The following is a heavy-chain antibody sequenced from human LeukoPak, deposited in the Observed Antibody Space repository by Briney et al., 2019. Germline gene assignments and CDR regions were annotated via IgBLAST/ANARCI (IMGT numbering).Heavy chain of an antibody. CDR3: ASSSIWDYYGSGSYYKGSRVYGMDV. V-gene: IGHV4-34*01. Sequence: SETLSLTCAVYGGSLSGYYWSWIRQPPGKGLEWIGEINHSGSTNYNPSLKSRVTISVDTSKNQFSLKLSSVTAADTAVYYCASSSIWDYYGSGSYYKGSRVYGMDVWGKGTTVIVSS. D-gene: IGHD3-10*01. CDR1: GGSLSGYY. J-gene: IGHJ6*04. CDR2: INHSGST.